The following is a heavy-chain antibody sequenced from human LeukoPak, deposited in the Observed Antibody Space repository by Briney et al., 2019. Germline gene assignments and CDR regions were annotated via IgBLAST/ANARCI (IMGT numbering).Heavy chain of an antibody. V-gene: IGHV3-21*01. D-gene: IGHD2-15*01. Sequence: GSLRLSCAASGFTFSSYSMNWVHQAPGKGLEWVSYISSSSSYIYYADSVKGRFTISRDNAKNSLYLQMNSLRAEDTAVYYCARVLYCSGGSCYSDYYGMDVWGQGTTVTVSS. CDR1: GFTFSSYS. J-gene: IGHJ6*02. CDR2: ISSSSSYI. CDR3: ARVLYCSGGSCYSDYYGMDV.